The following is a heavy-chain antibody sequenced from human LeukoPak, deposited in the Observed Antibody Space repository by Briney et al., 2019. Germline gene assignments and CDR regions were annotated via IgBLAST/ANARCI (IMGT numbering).Heavy chain of an antibody. Sequence: PGRSLRLSCAASGFTFSNYAIHWVRQAPGKGLEWVAVISYDGSNKYYADSVKGRFAISRDNSKNTLFLQMNNLRAEDTAVYYCARESWGYSQVQTHFDFWGQGTLVTVSS. CDR2: ISYDGSNK. CDR3: ARESWGYSQVQTHFDF. D-gene: IGHD5-18*01. CDR1: GFTFSNYA. J-gene: IGHJ4*02. V-gene: IGHV3-30*09.